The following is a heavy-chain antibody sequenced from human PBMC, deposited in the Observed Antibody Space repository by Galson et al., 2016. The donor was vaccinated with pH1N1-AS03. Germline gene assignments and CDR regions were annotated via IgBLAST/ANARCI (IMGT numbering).Heavy chain of an antibody. Sequence: QSGAEVKKPGESLKISCQASGYIFSSYWIGWVRQRPGKGLEWMGIIRPADSDTKYSPSFQGQVTISVDTSLKTAYLQWSSLEASDTAMYFCARQKYCSGGSCFLCYDAFDVGPRDTGHRLF. V-gene: IGHV5-51*01. D-gene: IGHD2-15*01. CDR1: GYIFSSYW. CDR2: IRPADSDT. J-gene: IGHJ3*01. CDR3: ARQKYCSGGSCFLCYDAFDV.